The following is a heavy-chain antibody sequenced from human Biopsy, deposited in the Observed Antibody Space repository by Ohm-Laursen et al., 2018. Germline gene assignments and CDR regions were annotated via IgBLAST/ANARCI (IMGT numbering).Heavy chain of an antibody. D-gene: IGHD5-24*01. V-gene: IGHV1-46*01. CDR2: ISPSGATT. Sequence: SVKVSCKVSGNTFATYHIHWVRQAPGQGLEWMGVISPSGATTSFSQKFQGRITMTRDTSTDTVYMDLNSLGSEDTAVYYCARAGVGSDGTDSYYYGMDVWGPGTTVTVSS. CDR3: ARAGVGSDGTDSYYYGMDV. CDR1: GNTFATYH. J-gene: IGHJ6*02.